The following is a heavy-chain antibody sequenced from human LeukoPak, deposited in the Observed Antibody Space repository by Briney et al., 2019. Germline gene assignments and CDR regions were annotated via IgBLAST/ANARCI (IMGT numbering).Heavy chain of an antibody. CDR2: INHSGST. Sequence: SETLSLTCAVYGGSFSGYYWSWIRQPPGKGLEWIGEINHSGSTNYNPSLKSRVTISVDTSKNQFSLKLSSVTAADTAVYYCARAGRYGSSWYGVGNWFDPWGQGTLVTVS. CDR3: ARAGRYGSSWYGVGNWFDP. D-gene: IGHD6-13*01. V-gene: IGHV4-34*01. J-gene: IGHJ5*02. CDR1: GGSFSGYY.